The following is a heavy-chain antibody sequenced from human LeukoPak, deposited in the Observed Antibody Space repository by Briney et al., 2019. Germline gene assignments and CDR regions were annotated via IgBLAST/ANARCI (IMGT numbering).Heavy chain of an antibody. Sequence: SETLSLTCTVSGGSISSYYWSWIRQPPGKGLEWIGYIYYSGSTYYNPSLKSRVTISVDTSKNQFSLKLSSVTAADTAVYYCARSGLYSSPYYFDYWAREPWSPSPQ. V-gene: IGHV4-59*01. CDR3: ARSGLYSSPYYFDY. D-gene: IGHD6-13*01. CDR1: GGSISSYY. J-gene: IGHJ4*02. CDR2: IYYSGST.